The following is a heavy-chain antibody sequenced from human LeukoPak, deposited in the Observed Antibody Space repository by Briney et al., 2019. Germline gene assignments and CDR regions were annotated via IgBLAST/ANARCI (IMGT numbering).Heavy chain of an antibody. CDR2: IYHSGST. D-gene: IGHD3-22*01. CDR3: ARGGWLKTDWFDP. Sequence: PSETLSLTCTVSGGSISSYFWSWIRQSPGKGLEFLGYIYHSGSTTYNPSLKSLVTMSVDTSRNQFSLKLSSVTAADTAVYYCARGGWLKTDWFDPWGQGTLVTVSS. J-gene: IGHJ5*02. V-gene: IGHV4-59*01. CDR1: GGSISSYF.